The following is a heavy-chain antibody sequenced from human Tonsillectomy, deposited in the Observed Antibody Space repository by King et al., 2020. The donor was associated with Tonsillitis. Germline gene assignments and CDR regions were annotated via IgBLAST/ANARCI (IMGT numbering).Heavy chain of an antibody. CDR2: IYSGGST. J-gene: IGHJ4*02. CDR3: ARGPATAKYYFDY. Sequence: VQLVESGGGLIQPGGSLRLSCAATGFTVNSNYMSWVRQAPGKGLEWVSIIYSGGSTYYADSVNGRFTISRDTSKNTLYLQMNSLRGEDTAVYYCARGPATAKYYFDYWGQGTLVTVSS. D-gene: IGHD6-13*01. V-gene: IGHV3-53*01. CDR1: GFTVNSNY.